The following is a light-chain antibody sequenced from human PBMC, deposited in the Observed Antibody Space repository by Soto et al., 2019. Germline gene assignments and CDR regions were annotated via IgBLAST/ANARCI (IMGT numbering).Light chain of an antibody. CDR3: QQYGSSPWT. V-gene: IGKV3-20*01. Sequence: EIVLTQSPGTLSLCPGERATVSCRASQSVSSSYLAWYQQKPGQAPRLLIYGASSRATGIPDRFSGSGSGTDFTLTISRLEPEYFAVYYCQQYGSSPWTFGQGTKVDIK. J-gene: IGKJ1*01. CDR2: GAS. CDR1: QSVSSSY.